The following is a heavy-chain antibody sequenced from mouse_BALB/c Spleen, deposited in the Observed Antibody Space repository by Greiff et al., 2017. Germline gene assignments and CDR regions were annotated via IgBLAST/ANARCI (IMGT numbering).Heavy chain of an antibody. J-gene: IGHJ4*01. Sequence: EVQLVESGGGLVQPGGSRKLSCAASGFTFSDYGMAWVRQAPGKGPEWVAFISNLAYSIYYADTVTGRFTISRENAKNTLYLEMSSLRSEDTAMYYCARDRGTPLYAMDYWGQGTSVTVSS. D-gene: IGHD2-14*01. V-gene: IGHV5-15*02. CDR1: GFTFSDYG. CDR3: ARDRGTPLYAMDY. CDR2: ISNLAYSI.